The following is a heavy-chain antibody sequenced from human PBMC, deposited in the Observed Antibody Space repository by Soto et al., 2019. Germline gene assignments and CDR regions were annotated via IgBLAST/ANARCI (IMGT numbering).Heavy chain of an antibody. Sequence: QVQLVQSGAEVKKPGSSVKVSCKASGGTFSSYAISWVRQAPGQGLEWMGGIIPISGTANYAQKFQGRVSITADDSTSTAYMELSSLRSEDTGVYYCARSQGSSTSLEIYYYYYYGMDVWGQGTTVSVSS. D-gene: IGHD2-2*01. V-gene: IGHV1-69*01. CDR2: IIPISGTA. CDR1: GGTFSSYA. CDR3: ARSQGSSTSLEIYYYYYYGMDV. J-gene: IGHJ6*02.